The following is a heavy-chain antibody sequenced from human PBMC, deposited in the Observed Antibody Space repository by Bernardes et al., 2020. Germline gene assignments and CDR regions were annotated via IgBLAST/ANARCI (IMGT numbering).Heavy chain of an antibody. CDR1: GFTFNNFG. J-gene: IGHJ4*02. Sequence: GGSLTLSCAASGFTFNNFGMHWVRQAPGKGLAWVSLIWNDGRTQFYADSVKGRFTISRDNSKNTLYLQMNSMIVEDTAMYYCARTQPFPDYWGQGTLVTVSS. CDR3: ARTQPFPDY. D-gene: IGHD2-2*01. V-gene: IGHV3-33*01. CDR2: IWNDGRTQ.